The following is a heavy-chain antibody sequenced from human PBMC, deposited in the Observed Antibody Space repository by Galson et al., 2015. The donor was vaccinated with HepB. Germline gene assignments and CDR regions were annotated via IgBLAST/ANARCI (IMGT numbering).Heavy chain of an antibody. Sequence: SLRLSCAASGFTFSSYAMSWVRQAPGKGLEWVSAISGSGGSTYYADSVKGRFTISRDNSKNTLYLQMNSLRAEDTAVYYCAKDCRYSYGYELSYWGQGTLVTVSS. J-gene: IGHJ4*02. CDR2: ISGSGGST. CDR1: GFTFSSYA. V-gene: IGHV3-23*01. D-gene: IGHD5-18*01. CDR3: AKDCRYSYGYELSY.